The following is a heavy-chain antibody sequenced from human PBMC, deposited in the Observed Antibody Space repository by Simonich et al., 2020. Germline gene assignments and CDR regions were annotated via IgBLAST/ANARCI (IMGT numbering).Heavy chain of an antibody. CDR3: ARVGYSNYYYYGMDV. CDR1: GYSISSGYY. V-gene: IGHV4-38-2*01. Sequence: QVQLQESGPGLVKPSETLSLTCAVSGYSISSGYYWGWILQPPGKGLEWVGSFYHRGSTYYNPSLKSRVTISVDTSKNQFSLKLSSVTAADTAVYYCARVGYSNYYYYGMDVWGQGTTVTVSS. CDR2: FYHRGST. D-gene: IGHD6-13*01. J-gene: IGHJ6*02.